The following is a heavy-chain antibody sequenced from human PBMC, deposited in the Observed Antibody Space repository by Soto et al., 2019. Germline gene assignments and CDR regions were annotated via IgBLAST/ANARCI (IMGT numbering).Heavy chain of an antibody. J-gene: IGHJ5*02. V-gene: IGHV4-34*01. D-gene: IGHD6-13*01. Sequence: QVQLQQWGAGLLKPSETLSLTCAVSGGSFSGYYWSWIRQPPGKGLEWIGEINHSGSTNYNPSLKSRVTISVDTSKNQFSLKLSSVTAADTAVYYCATGPSSSWFDPWGQGTLVTVSS. CDR2: INHSGST. CDR1: GGSFSGYY. CDR3: ATGPSSSWFDP.